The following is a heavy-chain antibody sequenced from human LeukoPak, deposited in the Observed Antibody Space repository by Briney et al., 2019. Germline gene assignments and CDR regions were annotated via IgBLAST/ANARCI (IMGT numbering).Heavy chain of an antibody. CDR1: GYSISSDYY. Sequence: KPSETLSLTCTVSGYSISSDYYWGWIRQPPGKGLEWIGSIYHSGSTYYNPPLKSRVTISVDTSKNQFSLKLSSVTAADTAVYYCTRGSIAYYYMDVWGEGTTVTISS. V-gene: IGHV4-38-2*02. D-gene: IGHD3-22*01. J-gene: IGHJ6*03. CDR2: IYHSGST. CDR3: TRGSIAYYYMDV.